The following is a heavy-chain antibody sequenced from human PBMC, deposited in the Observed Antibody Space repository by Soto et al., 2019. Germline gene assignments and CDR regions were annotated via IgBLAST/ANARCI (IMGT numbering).Heavy chain of an antibody. CDR1: GYTFTSYA. V-gene: IGHV1-3*01. CDR2: INAGNGNT. Sequence: ASVKVSCKASGYTFTSYAMHWVRQAPGQRLEWMGWINAGNGNTKYSQKFQGRVTITRDTSASTAYMELSSLRSEDTAVYYCARTWYYGSGSYYKSWLQHWGQGTLVTVSS. D-gene: IGHD3-10*01. J-gene: IGHJ1*01. CDR3: ARTWYYGSGSYYKSWLQH.